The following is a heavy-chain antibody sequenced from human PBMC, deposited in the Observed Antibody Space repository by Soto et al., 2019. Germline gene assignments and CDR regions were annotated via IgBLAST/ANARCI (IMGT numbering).Heavy chain of an antibody. CDR3: ARMVRGSNIDYYHVMDV. CDR2: ISANNGDT. Sequence: QVQLVQSGAEVKKPGASVQVSCKASGYTFTNHGISWVRQAPGQGLEWLGWISANNGDTNYAQKFQGRVTVTTDTSTSTGYMELRSLRSEDTAVYYCARMVRGSNIDYYHVMDVWGKGTTVTVSS. J-gene: IGHJ6*04. V-gene: IGHV1-18*01. D-gene: IGHD3-10*01. CDR1: GYTFTNHG.